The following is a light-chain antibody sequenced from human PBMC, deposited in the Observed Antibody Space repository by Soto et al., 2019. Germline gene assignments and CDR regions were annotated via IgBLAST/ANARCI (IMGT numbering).Light chain of an antibody. CDR1: QSVGRD. CDR2: GTS. V-gene: IGKV3-15*01. Sequence: EIVMTQSPVALSVSPGERAALSCRASQSVGRDFAWYQQRPGQAPRVLIYGTSTRATGVPARFSGSGSGTDFTLTISSLQSEDLAGYYCQQYNKWPYTCGQGTRLEIK. CDR3: QQYNKWPYT. J-gene: IGKJ2*01.